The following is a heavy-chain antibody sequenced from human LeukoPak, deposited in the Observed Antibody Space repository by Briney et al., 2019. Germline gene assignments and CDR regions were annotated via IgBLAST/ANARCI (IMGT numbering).Heavy chain of an antibody. D-gene: IGHD5-18*01. V-gene: IGHV4-4*07. CDR1: GGSISSYY. CDR2: IYTSGST. Sequence: SETLSLTCTVSGGSISSYYWSWIRQPAGKGLEWIGRIYTSGSTNYNPSLKSRVTMSVDTSKNQFSLKLSSVTAADTAVYYCARAPTQYSYGSYYFDYWGQGTLVTVSS. J-gene: IGHJ4*02. CDR3: ARAPTQYSYGSYYFDY.